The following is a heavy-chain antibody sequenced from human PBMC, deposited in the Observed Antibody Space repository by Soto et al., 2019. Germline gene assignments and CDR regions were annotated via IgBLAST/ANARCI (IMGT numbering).Heavy chain of an antibody. CDR3: ARRYGGPLDY. V-gene: IGHV4-30-2*01. J-gene: IGHJ4*02. CDR2: IYRGGST. Sequence: PSETLSLTCAVSGGSISSGDYSWSWIRQPPGKGLEWIGCIYRGGSTYYNPSLKSRVTISVDRSKNQFSLRLTSVTAADTAVYYCARRYGGPLDYWCQGTLVTVS. CDR1: GGSISSGDYS. D-gene: IGHD4-17*01.